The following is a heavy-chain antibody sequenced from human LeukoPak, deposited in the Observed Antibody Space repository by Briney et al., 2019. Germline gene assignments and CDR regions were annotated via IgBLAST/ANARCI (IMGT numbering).Heavy chain of an antibody. CDR3: ASGGDFGSGSYSFLDS. CDR1: GGSIGSYY. J-gene: IGHJ4*02. CDR2: IYYSGST. V-gene: IGHV4-59*08. Sequence: SETLSLTCTVSGGSIGSYYWSWIRQPPGKGLKWIGYIYYSGSTNYNPSLKSRVTISVDTSKNQISLKLRSLTAADTAVYYCASGGDFGSGSYSFLDSWGQGSLVTV. D-gene: IGHD3-10*01.